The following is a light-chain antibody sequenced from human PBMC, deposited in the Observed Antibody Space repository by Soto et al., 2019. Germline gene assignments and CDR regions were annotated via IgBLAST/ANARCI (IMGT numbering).Light chain of an antibody. CDR3: AAWDDSLSGREV. J-gene: IGLJ2*01. CDR2: RNN. CDR1: SSNIGSNY. Sequence: QSVLTQPPSASGTPGQRVTISCSGLSSNIGSNYVYWYQQLPGMAPKLLIYRNNQRPSGVPARFSGSKSGTSASLAISGLRSEDEADYYCAAWDDSLSGREVFGGGTKLTVL. V-gene: IGLV1-47*01.